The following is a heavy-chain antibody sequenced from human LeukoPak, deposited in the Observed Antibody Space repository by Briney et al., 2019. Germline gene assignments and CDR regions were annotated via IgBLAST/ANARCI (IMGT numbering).Heavy chain of an antibody. CDR2: IYSGGRT. J-gene: IGHJ4*02. CDR3: AREIPGGAIHLDH. CDR1: GFTFDDYA. V-gene: IGHV3-66*01. D-gene: IGHD3-16*01. Sequence: GGSLRLSCAASGFTFDDYAMHWVRQAPGKGLEWVSVIYSGGRTYYADSVKGRFTISRDKSKNSLYLQMNSLRAEDTAVYYCAREIPGGAIHLDHWGQGTRVTVSS.